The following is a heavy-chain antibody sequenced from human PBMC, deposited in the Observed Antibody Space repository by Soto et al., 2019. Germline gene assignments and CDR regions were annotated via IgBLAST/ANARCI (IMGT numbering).Heavy chain of an antibody. CDR1: GFSFSNYG. D-gene: IGHD6-13*01. Sequence: PGGSLRLSCEASGFSFSNYGMHWVRQAPGKGLEWVAVIWYDGSKKYYADFVKGRFTISRDNSKNTLHLQMNSLRAEDTAVYYCARDISSRWYDYWGQGTLVTVS. V-gene: IGHV3-33*01. CDR3: ARDISSRWYDY. CDR2: IWYDGSKK. J-gene: IGHJ4*02.